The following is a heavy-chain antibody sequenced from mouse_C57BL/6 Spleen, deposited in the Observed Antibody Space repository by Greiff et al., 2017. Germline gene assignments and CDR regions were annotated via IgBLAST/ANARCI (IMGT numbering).Heavy chain of an antibody. V-gene: IGHV1-55*01. J-gene: IGHJ3*01. D-gene: IGHD2-4*01. CDR3: ASYYDYDVGFAY. CDR2: IYPGSGST. CDR1: GYTFTSYW. Sequence: VQLQQSGAELVKPGASVKMSCKASGYTFTSYWITWVKQRPGQGLEWIGDIYPGSGSTNYNEKFKSKATLTVDTSSSTAYMQLSSLTSEDSAVYYCASYYDYDVGFAYWGQGTLVTVSA.